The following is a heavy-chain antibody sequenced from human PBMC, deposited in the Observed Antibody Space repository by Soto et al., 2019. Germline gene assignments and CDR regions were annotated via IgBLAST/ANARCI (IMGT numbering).Heavy chain of an antibody. Sequence: GESLKISCKGSGYSFTTYWITWVRQVPGKVLEWMGRIDPSDSYANYSPSFQGHVTMSADKSISTAYLQWSSLKASDTAMYYCGRVRVDKAEGWFDPWGQGXLVTVSS. J-gene: IGHJ5*02. CDR2: IDPSDSYA. CDR1: GYSFTTYW. CDR3: GRVRVDKAEGWFDP. D-gene: IGHD5-12*01. V-gene: IGHV5-10-1*01.